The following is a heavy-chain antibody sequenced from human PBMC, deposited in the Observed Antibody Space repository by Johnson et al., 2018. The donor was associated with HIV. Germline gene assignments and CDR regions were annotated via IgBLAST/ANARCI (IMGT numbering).Heavy chain of an antibody. Sequence: QVQLVESGGGLVKPGGSLRLSCAASGFTFSDYYINWIRQAPGKGLEWVSYIDSSGSGIYYADSVKGRFTISRDNAKNSLYLQMNSLRAEDTAVYYCATDIVVVLAVTGTGAAFDIWGQGTMVTVSS. V-gene: IGHV3-11*04. CDR2: IDSSGSGI. D-gene: IGHD2-15*01. CDR3: ATDIVVVLAVTGTGAAFDI. CDR1: GFTFSDYY. J-gene: IGHJ3*02.